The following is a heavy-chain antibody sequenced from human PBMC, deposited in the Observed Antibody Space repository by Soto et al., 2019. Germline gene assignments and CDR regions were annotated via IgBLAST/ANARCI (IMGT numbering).Heavy chain of an antibody. Sequence: QVQLVESGGGVVQPGRSLRLSCAASGFTFSSYAMHWVRQAPGKGLEWVAVISYDGSNKYYADSVKGRFTISRDNSKNTLYLQMNSLRAEDTAVYYCARDYGSGWFDYWGQGTLVTVSS. V-gene: IGHV3-30-3*01. J-gene: IGHJ4*02. CDR3: ARDYGSGWFDY. CDR2: ISYDGSNK. D-gene: IGHD6-19*01. CDR1: GFTFSSYA.